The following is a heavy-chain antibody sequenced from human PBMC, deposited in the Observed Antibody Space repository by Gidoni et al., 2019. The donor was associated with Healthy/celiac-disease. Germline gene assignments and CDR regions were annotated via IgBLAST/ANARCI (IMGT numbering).Heavy chain of an antibody. Sequence: EVHLVQSGAEVQKPGESLKISCKVSGYRFTSYWIGWVRQMPGKGLEWMGIIYPGDSDTRDSPSFKGQVTISADKSISTAYLQWSSLKASDTAMYYCARLIYYDSSGYYYDWAGAFDIWGQGTMVTVSS. CDR3: ARLIYYDSSGYYYDWAGAFDI. CDR1: GYRFTSYW. D-gene: IGHD3-22*01. CDR2: IYPGDSDT. V-gene: IGHV5-51*01. J-gene: IGHJ3*02.